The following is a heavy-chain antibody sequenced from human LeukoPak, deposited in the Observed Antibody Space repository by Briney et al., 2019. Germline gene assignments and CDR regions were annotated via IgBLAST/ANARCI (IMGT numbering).Heavy chain of an antibody. Sequence: ASVKVSCKASGGTFSSYAISWVRQAPGQGLEWMGGIIPIFGTANYAQKFQGRVTITADKSTSTAYMELSSLRSEDTAVYYCARAPSSGTTLFDYWGQGTLVTVSS. V-gene: IGHV1-69*06. CDR2: IIPIFGTA. J-gene: IGHJ4*02. D-gene: IGHD6-25*01. CDR1: GGTFSSYA. CDR3: ARAPSSGTTLFDY.